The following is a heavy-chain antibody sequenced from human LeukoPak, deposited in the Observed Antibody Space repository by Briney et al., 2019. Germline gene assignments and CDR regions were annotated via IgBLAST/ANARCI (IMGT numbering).Heavy chain of an antibody. D-gene: IGHD2-21*02. V-gene: IGHV4-34*01. Sequence: PSETLSLTCAVYGGSFSGYYWSWNRQPPGKGLEWIGEINHSGSTNYNPSLKSRATISVDTSKNQFSLKLSSVTAADTAVYYCARPMTYYYYGMDVWGQGTTVTVSS. CDR2: INHSGST. CDR1: GGSFSGYY. J-gene: IGHJ6*02. CDR3: ARPMTYYYYGMDV.